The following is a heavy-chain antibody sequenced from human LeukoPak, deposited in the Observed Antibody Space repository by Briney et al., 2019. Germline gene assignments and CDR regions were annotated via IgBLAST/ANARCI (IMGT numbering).Heavy chain of an antibody. CDR1: GYTFTSYG. D-gene: IGHD3-10*01. J-gene: IGHJ3*02. Sequence: ASVKVSCKASGYTFTSYGISWVRQAPGQGLEWMGWISAYNGNTNYAQKLQGRVTMTTDTSTSTAYMELRSLRSDDTAVYYCARVLGGYGSGTAFDIWGQGTMVTVSS. CDR2: ISAYNGNT. V-gene: IGHV1-18*01. CDR3: ARVLGGYGSGTAFDI.